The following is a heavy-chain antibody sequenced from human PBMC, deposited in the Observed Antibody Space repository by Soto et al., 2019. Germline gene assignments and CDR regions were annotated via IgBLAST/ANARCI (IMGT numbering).Heavy chain of an antibody. V-gene: IGHV1-18*01. CDR1: EYSFTSYG. Sequence: PGESLKISCKGSEYSFTSYGISWVRQAPGQGLEWMGWISAYNGNTNYAQKLQGRVTMTTDTSTSTAYMELRSLRSDDTAVYYCARGTGPVVVAATNYYYYYYMDVWGKGTTVTVSS. D-gene: IGHD2-15*01. CDR2: ISAYNGNT. J-gene: IGHJ6*03. CDR3: ARGTGPVVVAATNYYYYYYMDV.